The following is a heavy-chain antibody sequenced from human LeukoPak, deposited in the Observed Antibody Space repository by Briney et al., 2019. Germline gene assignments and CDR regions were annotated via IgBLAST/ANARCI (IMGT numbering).Heavy chain of an antibody. V-gene: IGHV4-34*01. D-gene: IGHD3-22*01. J-gene: IGHJ6*02. Sequence: SETLSLTCAVYGGSFSGYYWSWIRQPPGKGLEWIGEINHSGSTNYNPSLKSRVTISVDTSKNQFSLKLSSVTAADTAVYYCARDHSSGYYSGYTNYGMDVWGQGTTVTVSS. CDR1: GGSFSGYY. CDR3: ARDHSSGYYSGYTNYGMDV. CDR2: INHSGST.